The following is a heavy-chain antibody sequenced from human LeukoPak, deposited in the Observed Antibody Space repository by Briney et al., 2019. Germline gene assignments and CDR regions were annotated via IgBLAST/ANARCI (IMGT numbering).Heavy chain of an antibody. D-gene: IGHD3-10*01. CDR3: ARDGWGSRSSWFDP. CDR2: MNPKSGDT. V-gene: IGHV1-8*03. Sequence: ASVKVSCKASGYSFTNYDINWVRQATGQGLEWMGWMNPKSGDTGYSQKFQGRVFITRDTSINTAYMELSSLGSDDTAVYYCARDGWGSRSSWFDPWGQGTLVSVSS. J-gene: IGHJ5*02. CDR1: GYSFTNYD.